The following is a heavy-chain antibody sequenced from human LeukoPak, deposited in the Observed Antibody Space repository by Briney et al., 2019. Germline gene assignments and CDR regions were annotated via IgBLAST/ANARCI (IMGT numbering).Heavy chain of an antibody. D-gene: IGHD1-26*01. Sequence: PGGSLRLSCVVSGITFSGYSMIWVRQAPGKGLEWLSFMTTSGNTIFYAESVKDRFTISRDNAKKSLYLQMNTLRDEATAVYYCGRVGGATAVTMYFEYWGQGTLVTVTS. CDR1: GITFSGYS. V-gene: IGHV3-48*02. CDR2: MTTSGNTI. CDR3: GRVGGATAVTMYFEY. J-gene: IGHJ4*02.